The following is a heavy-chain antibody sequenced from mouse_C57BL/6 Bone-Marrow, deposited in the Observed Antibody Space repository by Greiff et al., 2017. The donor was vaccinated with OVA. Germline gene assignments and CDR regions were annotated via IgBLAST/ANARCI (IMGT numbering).Heavy chain of an antibody. CDR3: ARALHFDY. V-gene: IGHV1-26*01. J-gene: IGHJ2*01. Sequence: EVQLQQSGPELVKPGASVTISCTASGYTFTDYYMNWVQQSHGKSLEWIGDINPNNGGTSYNQKFKGKATLTVDKSSSTAYMESRSLTAEDSAVYDCARALHFDYWGQGTTLTVSS. CDR1: GYTFTDYY. CDR2: INPNNGGT.